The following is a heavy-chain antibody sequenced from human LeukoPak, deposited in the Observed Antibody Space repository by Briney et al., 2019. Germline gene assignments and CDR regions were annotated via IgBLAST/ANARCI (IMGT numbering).Heavy chain of an antibody. Sequence: PGGSLRLSCAASGFTFSSYAMSWVRQAPGKGLAWVPAISGSGGTTYYADSVKGRFTISRDNSKNTLYLQMNSLRAEDTAVYYCARADQLLYSYFDYWGQGTLVTVSS. J-gene: IGHJ4*02. CDR2: ISGSGGTT. V-gene: IGHV3-23*01. CDR3: ARADQLLYSYFDY. D-gene: IGHD2-2*02. CDR1: GFTFSSYA.